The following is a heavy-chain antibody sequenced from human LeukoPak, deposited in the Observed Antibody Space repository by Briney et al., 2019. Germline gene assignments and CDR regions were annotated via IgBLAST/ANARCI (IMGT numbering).Heavy chain of an antibody. D-gene: IGHD1-26*01. J-gene: IGHJ4*02. CDR1: GGSFGGHY. V-gene: IGHV4-34*01. CDR3: ARGHILGATGTFDY. CDR2: INHSGST. Sequence: SETLSLTCAVYGGSFGGHYWSWIRQPPGKGLEWIGEINHSGSTNYNPSLKSRVTISVDTSKNQFSLKLSSVTAADTAVYYCARGHILGATGTFDYWGQGTLVTVSS.